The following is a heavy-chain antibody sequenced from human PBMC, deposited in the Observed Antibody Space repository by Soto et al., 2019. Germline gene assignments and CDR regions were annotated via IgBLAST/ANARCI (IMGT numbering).Heavy chain of an antibody. D-gene: IGHD3-10*01. CDR2: VYYTGST. J-gene: IGHJ6*02. Sequence: SETLSRTCTVSGGSISSTSYYWGWIRQPPGKGLEWIATVYYTGSTYYNPSLESRVTISVDTSKTQFSLKLSSVTAADTAVYYCARGYYDDSGSYSRRYYYGMDVWGQGTTVTVSS. V-gene: IGHV4-39*01. CDR3: ARGYYDDSGSYSRRYYYGMDV. CDR1: GGSISSTSYY.